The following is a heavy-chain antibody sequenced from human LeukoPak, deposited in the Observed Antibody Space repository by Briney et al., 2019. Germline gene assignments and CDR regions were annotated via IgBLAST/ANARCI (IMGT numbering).Heavy chain of an antibody. D-gene: IGHD2-2*01. CDR2: IYTSGST. J-gene: IGHJ6*03. CDR1: GGSISSYY. V-gene: IGHV4-4*07. Sequence: SETLSLTCTVSGGSISSYYWSWIRQPAGKGLEWIGRIYTSGSTNYNPSLKSRVTISVDTSKNQFSLKLSSVTAADTAVYYCARFVEDIVVVPAAMNHYYYMDVWGKGTTVTVSS. CDR3: ARFVEDIVVVPAAMNHYYYMDV.